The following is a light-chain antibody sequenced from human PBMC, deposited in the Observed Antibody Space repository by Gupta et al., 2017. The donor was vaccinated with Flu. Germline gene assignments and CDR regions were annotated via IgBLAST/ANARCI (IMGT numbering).Light chain of an antibody. CDR2: LGS. V-gene: IGKV2-28*01. CDR3: MQALQMPLS. CDR1: QNLLHSNGYNY. J-gene: IGKJ2*03. Sequence: DIVMTQSPLSLPVTPGEPASISCRSSQNLLHSNGYNYLDWYLQKPGQSPQLLISLGSNRASGVPDRFSGSGSGTDFTLKISRVEADDIGVYYCMQALQMPLSFGPGTKLEIK.